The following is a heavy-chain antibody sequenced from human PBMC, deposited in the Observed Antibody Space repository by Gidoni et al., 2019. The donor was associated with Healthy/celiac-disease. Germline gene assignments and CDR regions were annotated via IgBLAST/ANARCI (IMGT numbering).Heavy chain of an antibody. V-gene: IGHV3-66*02. Sequence: EVQLVESGGGLVQPGGSLRRSCAASGFTVSSNYMSWVRQAPGKGLEWVSVIYSGGSTYYADSVKGRFTISRDNSKNTLYLQMNSLRAEDTAVYYCARDNSYADAFDIWGQGTMVTVSS. J-gene: IGHJ3*02. D-gene: IGHD1-26*01. CDR1: GFTVSSNY. CDR3: ARDNSYADAFDI. CDR2: IYSGGST.